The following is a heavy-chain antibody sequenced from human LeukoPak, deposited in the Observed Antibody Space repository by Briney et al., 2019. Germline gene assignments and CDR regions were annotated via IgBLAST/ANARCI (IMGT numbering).Heavy chain of an antibody. CDR3: ARLSTYYYGSYFYYYMDV. V-gene: IGHV3-7*01. J-gene: IGHJ6*03. CDR2: IKQDESER. CDR1: GFSFSSYW. Sequence: GGSLRLSWAASGFSFSSYWMTWVRQSAGKGPEWEANIKQDESERYTVDSVKGRFTISRDNAKNSVYLHMNSLRAEDTALYYCARLSTYYYGSYFYYYMDVWGKGTTVTVSS. D-gene: IGHD3-10*01.